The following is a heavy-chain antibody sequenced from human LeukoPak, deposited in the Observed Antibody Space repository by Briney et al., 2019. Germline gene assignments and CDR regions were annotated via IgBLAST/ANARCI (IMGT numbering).Heavy chain of an antibody. CDR2: IYYSGST. V-gene: IGHV4-38-2*01. Sequence: SETLSLTCAVSGYSISSGYYWGWIRQPPGKGLEWIGYIYYSGSTNYNPSLKSRVTISVDTSKNQFSLKLSSVTAADTAVYYCARAVEMASFWSFDYWGQGTLVTVSS. D-gene: IGHD5-24*01. J-gene: IGHJ4*02. CDR1: GYSISSGYY. CDR3: ARAVEMASFWSFDY.